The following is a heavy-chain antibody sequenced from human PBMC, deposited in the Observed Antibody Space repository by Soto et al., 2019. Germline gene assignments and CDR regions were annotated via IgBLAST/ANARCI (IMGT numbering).Heavy chain of an antibody. V-gene: IGHV4-4*07. CDR3: ARSLGYCSGGSCYWGGLFDYYYGMDV. CDR1: GVSSSSYY. J-gene: IGHJ6*02. CDR2: IYTSGST. D-gene: IGHD2-15*01. Sequence: SVTLSVTCTVSGVSSSSYYLSWIRPPAGKGLEWIGRIYTSGSTNYNPSLKSRVTMSVDTSKNQFSLKLSSVTAADTAVYYCARSLGYCSGGSCYWGGLFDYYYGMDVWGQGTTVNVSS.